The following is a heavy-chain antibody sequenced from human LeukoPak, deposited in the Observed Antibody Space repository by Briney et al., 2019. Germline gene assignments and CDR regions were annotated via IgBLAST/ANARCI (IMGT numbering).Heavy chain of an antibody. CDR2: INPNSGGT. CDR3: ARDEVACSSTSCYEPAGGDY. J-gene: IGHJ4*02. D-gene: IGHD2-2*01. Sequence: ASVKVSCKASGYTFTGYYMHWVRQAPGQGLGWMGWINPNSGGTNYEQKSQRRVTITRDTSISTAYMELSRLRSDDTAVYYCARDEVACSSTSCYEPAGGDYWGQGTLVTVSS. CDR1: GYTFTGYY. V-gene: IGHV1-2*02.